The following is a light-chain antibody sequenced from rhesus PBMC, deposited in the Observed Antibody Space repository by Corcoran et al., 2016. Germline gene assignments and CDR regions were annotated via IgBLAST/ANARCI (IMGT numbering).Light chain of an antibody. CDR3: QQYNNWNT. J-gene: IGKJ4*01. Sequence: EIVMTQSPATLSLSPGERATLSCRASQSVSSYVAWYQLKPEQTPRLLIYGASSRATGIPDRFSGSGSGTDFTLIISSPEPEDVGVYYCQQYNNWNTFGGGTKVEIK. V-gene: IGKV3S9*01. CDR1: QSVSSY. CDR2: GAS.